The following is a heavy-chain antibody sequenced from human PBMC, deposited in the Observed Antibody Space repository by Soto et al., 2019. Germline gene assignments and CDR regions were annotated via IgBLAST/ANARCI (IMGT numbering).Heavy chain of an antibody. V-gene: IGHV3-23*01. Sequence: EVQLLESGGGLVQPGGSLRLSCAASGFTFSSYAMSWVRQAPGKGLEWVSAISGSGGSTYYADSVKSRFTISRDNSKNTLYLQMNSLRAEDTAVYYCAKDHRGWNYVWAQSYFDYWGQGTLVTVSS. CDR2: ISGSGGST. J-gene: IGHJ4*02. CDR3: AKDHRGWNYVWAQSYFDY. D-gene: IGHD1-7*01. CDR1: GFTFSSYA.